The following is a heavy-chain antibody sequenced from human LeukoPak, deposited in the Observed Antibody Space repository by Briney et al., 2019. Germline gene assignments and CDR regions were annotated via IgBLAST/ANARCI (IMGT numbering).Heavy chain of an antibody. CDR2: IYSSGNT. D-gene: IGHD6-13*01. CDR3: ASSAAARYGLWYFYL. J-gene: IGHJ2*01. CDR1: GDSISSYY. V-gene: IGHV4-59*08. Sequence: PSETLSLTCTVSGDSISSYYWSWIRQPPGKGLEWIGYIYSSGNTNDNPSLKSRVTISIDTSKNQFSLKLSSVTAADTAVYYCASSAAARYGLWYFYLWGRGTLVTVSS.